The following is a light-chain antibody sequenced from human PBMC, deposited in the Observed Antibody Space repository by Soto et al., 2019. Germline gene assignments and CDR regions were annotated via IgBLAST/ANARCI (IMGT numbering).Light chain of an antibody. V-gene: IGKV3-20*01. CDR3: QQYGSSPIT. Sequence: EIVLTQSPGTLSLSPGERATLSCRASQSVSSSYLARYQQKPGQAPRLLIYGASSRATGIPDRFSGSGSGTDVTLTSSRLEPEDFAVYYCQQYGSSPITFGQGTRLEIK. CDR2: GAS. J-gene: IGKJ5*01. CDR1: QSVSSSY.